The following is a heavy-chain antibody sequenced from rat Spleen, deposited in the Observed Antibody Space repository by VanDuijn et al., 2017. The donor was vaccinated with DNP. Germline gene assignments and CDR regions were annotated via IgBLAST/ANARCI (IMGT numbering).Heavy chain of an antibody. CDR3: ATHTAGSPLFDD. Sequence: EVQLVESGGGLVQPGRSLKLSCAASGFTFSDYNMAWVRQAPKKGLEWVATIIYEGSRTYYRDSVKGRFTISRDNAESTLYLQMDSLRSEDTATYYCATHTAGSPLFDDWGQGVMVTVSS. J-gene: IGHJ2*01. V-gene: IGHV5S10*01. CDR1: GFTFSDYN. D-gene: IGHD1-4*01. CDR2: IIYEGSRT.